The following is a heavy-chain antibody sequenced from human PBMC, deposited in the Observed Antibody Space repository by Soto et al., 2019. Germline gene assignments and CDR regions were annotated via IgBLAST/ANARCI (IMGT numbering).Heavy chain of an antibody. D-gene: IGHD6-19*01. Sequence: EVQLLESGGGLVQPGGSLRLSCAASGFTFSSYAMTWVRQAPGKGLEWVALILGGSGKTYYADSVKGRFTISRDNSKNTLYLLMNSLRAEDSALYYCVKGGPIGVSGDDYWGQGTLVTVSS. V-gene: IGHV3-23*01. J-gene: IGHJ4*02. CDR2: ILGGSGKT. CDR1: GFTFSSYA. CDR3: VKGGPIGVSGDDY.